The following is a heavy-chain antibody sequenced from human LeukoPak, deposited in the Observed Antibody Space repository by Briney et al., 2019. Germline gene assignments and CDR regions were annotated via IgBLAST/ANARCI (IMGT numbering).Heavy chain of an antibody. V-gene: IGHV3-48*01. CDR2: ISSSSSTI. CDR1: GFTFSSYS. CDR3: AKDPAAAGTTMFDP. Sequence: GGSLRLSCAASGFTFSSYSMNWVRQAPGKGLEGVSYISSSSSTIYYADSVKGRFTISRDNSKNTLYLQMNSLRAEDTAVYYCAKDPAAAGTTMFDPWGQGTLVTVSS. D-gene: IGHD6-13*01. J-gene: IGHJ5*02.